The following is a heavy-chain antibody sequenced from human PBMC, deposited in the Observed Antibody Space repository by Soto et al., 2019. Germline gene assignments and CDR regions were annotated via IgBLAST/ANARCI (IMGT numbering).Heavy chain of an antibody. J-gene: IGHJ4*02. D-gene: IGHD1-1*01. Sequence: QLQLQESGPGLVKPSETLSLTCTVSGGSISLSSYYWGWIRQPPGEGLEWIGSIYYTGTTYYNPSLKRRGXXSXDXXANQFSLNLSSVTAADTAVYYCARRRWLQLYYFDYWGQGTLVTVSS. CDR2: IYYTGTT. CDR3: ARRRWLQLYYFDY. V-gene: IGHV4-39*01. CDR1: GGSISLSSYY.